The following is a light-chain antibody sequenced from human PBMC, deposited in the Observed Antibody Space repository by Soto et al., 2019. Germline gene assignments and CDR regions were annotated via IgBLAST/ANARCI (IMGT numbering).Light chain of an antibody. CDR1: SSNIGSNT. CDR3: CSYAASSALWV. J-gene: IGLJ3*02. Sequence: QSVLTQAPSASGTPGQRVAISCSGSSSNIGSNTVSWYQQLPGTAPKLLIYSNNQRPSGVPDRFSGSKSGTSASLAINGLQSEDEADYYCCSYAASSALWVFGGGTKVTVL. V-gene: IGLV1-44*01. CDR2: SNN.